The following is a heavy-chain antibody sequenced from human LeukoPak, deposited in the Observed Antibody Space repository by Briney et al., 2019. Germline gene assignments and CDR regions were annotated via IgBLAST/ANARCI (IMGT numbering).Heavy chain of an antibody. J-gene: IGHJ4*02. Sequence: SETLSLTCAVYGGSFSGYYWSWIRQPPGKGLEWIGEINHSGSTNYNPSLKSRVTISVDTSKHQFSLKLSSVTGADTAVYYCARGSLVVVTVTQKDFGYWGKGTLVTVSS. CDR2: INHSGST. CDR3: ARGSLVVVTVTQKDFGY. V-gene: IGHV4-34*01. D-gene: IGHD2-21*02. CDR1: GGSFSGYY.